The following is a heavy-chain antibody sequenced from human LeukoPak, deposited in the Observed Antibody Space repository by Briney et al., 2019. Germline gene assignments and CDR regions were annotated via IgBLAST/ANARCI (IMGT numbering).Heavy chain of an antibody. CDR1: GFTFSSYA. CDR2: IRGSGGGT. J-gene: IGHJ4*02. V-gene: IGHV3-23*01. Sequence: PGGSLRLSCAASGFTFSSYAMSWVRQAPGKGLEWVSVIRGSGGGTYYADSVKGRFTISRDNSKNTLYLQMNSLRAEDTAVYYCAKASGYSHGYPFDYWGQGTLVTVSS. D-gene: IGHD5-18*01. CDR3: AKASGYSHGYPFDY.